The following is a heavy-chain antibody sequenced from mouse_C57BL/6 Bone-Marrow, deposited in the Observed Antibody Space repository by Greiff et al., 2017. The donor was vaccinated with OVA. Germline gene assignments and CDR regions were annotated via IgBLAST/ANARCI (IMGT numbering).Heavy chain of an antibody. CDR2: IDPSDSYT. CDR1: GYTYTSYW. V-gene: IGHV1-50*01. CDR3: ASAVFAN. J-gene: IGHJ3*01. Sequence: QVQLQQPGAELVKPGASVTLSCKASGYTYTSYWMQWVKQRPGQGLEWIGEIDPSDSYTNYNQKFKGKSTLTVDTSSSTAYMQLSSLTSEDTAVYCCASAVFANWGQGTLVTVSA.